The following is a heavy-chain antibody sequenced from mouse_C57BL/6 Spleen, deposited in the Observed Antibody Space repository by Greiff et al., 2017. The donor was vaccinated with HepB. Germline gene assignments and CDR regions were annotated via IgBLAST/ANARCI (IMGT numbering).Heavy chain of an antibody. Sequence: EVQVVESGPGLVKPSQSLSLTCSVTGYSITSGYYWNWIRQFPGNKLEWMGYISYDGSNNYNPSLKNRISITRDTAKNQFFLKLNSVTTEDTATYYCASGEGTYWGQGTLVTVSA. V-gene: IGHV3-6*01. CDR1: GYSITSGYY. J-gene: IGHJ3*01. CDR3: ASGEGTY. D-gene: IGHD2-13*01. CDR2: ISYDGSN.